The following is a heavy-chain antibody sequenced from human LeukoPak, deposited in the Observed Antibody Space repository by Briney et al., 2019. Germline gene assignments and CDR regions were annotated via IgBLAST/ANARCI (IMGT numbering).Heavy chain of an antibody. CDR3: ARADSHNDYNDADY. J-gene: IGHJ4*02. D-gene: IGHD4/OR15-4a*01. Sequence: GGSLRLSCAASGFTFSSYSMNWVRQAPGKGLEWVSCISSSSSYIYYGDSVKGRFTISRDNTNNSLYLQINSLRAEHTAVYYCARADSHNDYNDADYWGQGTLVTVSS. V-gene: IGHV3-21*04. CDR1: GFTFSSYS. CDR2: ISSSSSYI.